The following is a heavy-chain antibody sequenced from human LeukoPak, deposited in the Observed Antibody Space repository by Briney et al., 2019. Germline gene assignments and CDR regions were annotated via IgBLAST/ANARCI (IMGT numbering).Heavy chain of an antibody. J-gene: IGHJ6*03. D-gene: IGHD1-14*01. CDR1: GFMFSSY. Sequence: GSLRLSCVVSGFMFSSYWGWIRQPPGKGLEWIGSIYYSGSTYYNPSLKSRVTISVDTSKNQFSLKLSSVTAADTAVYYCARDLLNHIEPYYYMDVWGKGTTVTVSS. CDR2: IYYSGST. V-gene: IGHV4-39*07. CDR3: ARDLLNHIEPYYYMDV.